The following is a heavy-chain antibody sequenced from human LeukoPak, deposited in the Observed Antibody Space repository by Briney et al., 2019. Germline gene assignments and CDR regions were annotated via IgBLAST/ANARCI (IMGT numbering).Heavy chain of an antibody. CDR1: GFTFSSYA. CDR2: ISDSGSGT. Sequence: GESLRLSCAASGFTFSSYAMSWVRQTPGKGLEWVSGISDSGSGTHYADFVKGRFTISRDNSKNTLYLQMNSLRAEDTAVYYCTRGLLPGYWGQGTLVTVSS. D-gene: IGHD2/OR15-2a*01. V-gene: IGHV3-23*01. J-gene: IGHJ4*02. CDR3: TRGLLPGY.